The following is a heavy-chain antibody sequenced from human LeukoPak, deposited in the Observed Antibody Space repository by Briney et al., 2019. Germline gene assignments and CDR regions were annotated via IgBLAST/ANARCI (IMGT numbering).Heavy chain of an antibody. CDR1: GFTFSSYG. D-gene: IGHD2-2*01. V-gene: IGHV3-30*18. CDR2: ISYDGSNK. Sequence: PGGSLRLSCAASGFTFSSYGMHWVRQAPGKGLEWVAVISYDGSNKYYADSVKGRFTISRVNSKNTLYLQMNSLRAEDTAVYYCAKDRLVVVPAAMPKARGLFDYWGQGTLVTVSS. J-gene: IGHJ4*02. CDR3: AKDRLVVVPAAMPKARGLFDY.